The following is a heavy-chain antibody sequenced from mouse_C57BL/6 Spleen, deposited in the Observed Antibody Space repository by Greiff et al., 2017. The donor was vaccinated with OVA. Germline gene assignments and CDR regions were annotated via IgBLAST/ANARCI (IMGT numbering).Heavy chain of an antibody. V-gene: IGHV1-15*01. D-gene: IGHD2-3*01. CDR1: GYTFTDYE. CDR2: IDPETGGT. J-gene: IGHJ4*01. CDR3: PRWFRDYYYAMDD. Sequence: QVQLQQSGAELVRPGASVTLSCKASGYTFTDYEMHWVKQTPVHGLEWIGAIDPETGGTAYNQKFKGKAILTADKSSSTAYMELRSLTSEDSAVYYCPRWFRDYYYAMDDWGQGTSVTVSS.